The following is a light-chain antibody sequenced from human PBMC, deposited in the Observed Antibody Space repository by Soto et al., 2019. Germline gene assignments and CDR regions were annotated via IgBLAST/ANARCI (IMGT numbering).Light chain of an antibody. CDR3: QQYNSYSQT. V-gene: IGKV1-5*01. Sequence: EIQMTQSPSTLSASVGDTVTITCRASQSISSWLAWYQQKPGKAPKLLIYDASSLDTGVPSRFSGSGSVTEFTLTISSLQPDDFATYYCQQYNSYSQTFGQGTKADIK. J-gene: IGKJ1*01. CDR2: DAS. CDR1: QSISSW.